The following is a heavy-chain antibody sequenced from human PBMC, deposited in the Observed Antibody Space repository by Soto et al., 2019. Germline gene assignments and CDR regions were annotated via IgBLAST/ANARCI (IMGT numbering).Heavy chain of an antibody. CDR1: GGSISSGDYY. CDR2: IYYSGST. V-gene: IGHV4-30-4*01. J-gene: IGHJ6*02. Sequence: QVQLQESGPGLVKPSQTLSLTCTVSGGSISSGDYYWSWIRQPPGKGLEWIGYIYYSGSTYYNPSLKSRVTISVDTSKNQFSLKLSSVTAADTAVYYCARDKGSSSFLSYYYSYGMDVWGQGTTVTVSS. D-gene: IGHD6-6*01. CDR3: ARDKGSSSFLSYYYSYGMDV.